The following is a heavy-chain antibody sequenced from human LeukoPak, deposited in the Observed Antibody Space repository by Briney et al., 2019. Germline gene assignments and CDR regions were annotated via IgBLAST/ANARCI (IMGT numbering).Heavy chain of an antibody. V-gene: IGHV3-48*04. CDR3: ARDSTVTNDAFDI. Sequence: GGSLRLSCAASGFTFSSYAMSWVRQAPGKGLEWVSYISSSGSTIYYADSVKGRFTISRDNAKNSLYLQMNSLRAEDTAVYYCARDSTVTNDAFDIWGQGTMVTVSS. CDR1: GFTFSSYA. D-gene: IGHD4-17*01. J-gene: IGHJ3*02. CDR2: ISSSGSTI.